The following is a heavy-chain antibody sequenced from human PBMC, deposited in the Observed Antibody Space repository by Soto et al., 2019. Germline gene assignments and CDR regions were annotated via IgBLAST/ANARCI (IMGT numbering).Heavy chain of an antibody. J-gene: IGHJ4*02. V-gene: IGHV3-23*01. D-gene: IGHD3-22*01. CDR2: ISGSGGST. CDR1: GFTFSSYA. Sequence: GGSLRLSCAASGFTFSSYAMSWVRQAPGKGLEWVSAISGSGGSTYYADSVKGRFTISRDNSKNTLYLQMNSLRAEDTAVYYCAKTSDPNYDSRDFDYWGQGTQVTVSS. CDR3: AKTSDPNYDSRDFDY.